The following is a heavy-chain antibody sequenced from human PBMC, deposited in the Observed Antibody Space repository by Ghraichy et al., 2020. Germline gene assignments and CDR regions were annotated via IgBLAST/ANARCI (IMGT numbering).Heavy chain of an antibody. CDR2: ITWDGGTT. Sequence: GESLRLSCAASGFSFDDYTMHWVRQGPGKGLEWVSLITWDGGTTYYADSVKGRFTISRDNSKNSLYLQMNSLKTEDTALYYCAKEGSSTRPFDYWGQGTLVTVSS. CDR3: AKEGSSTRPFDY. J-gene: IGHJ4*02. V-gene: IGHV3-43*01. CDR1: GFSFDDYT. D-gene: IGHD2-2*01.